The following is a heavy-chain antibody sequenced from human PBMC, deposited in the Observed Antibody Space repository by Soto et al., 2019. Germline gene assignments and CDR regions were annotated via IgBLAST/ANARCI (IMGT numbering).Heavy chain of an antibody. Sequence: GGSLRLSCAASGFTVSSNYMSWVRQAPGKGLEWVSVIYSGGSTYYADSVKGRFTISRDNSKNTLYLQMNSLRAEDTAVYYCARVSGYDFGYFDYWGQGTLVTVSS. J-gene: IGHJ4*02. CDR3: ARVSGYDFGYFDY. D-gene: IGHD5-12*01. V-gene: IGHV3-53*01. CDR2: IYSGGST. CDR1: GFTVSSNY.